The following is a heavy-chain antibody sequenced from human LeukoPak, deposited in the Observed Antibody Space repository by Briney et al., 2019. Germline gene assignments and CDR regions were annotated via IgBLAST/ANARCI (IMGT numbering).Heavy chain of an antibody. CDR3: ARAYCSGGSCYSSRGMFDP. CDR1: GGSISSYY. CDR2: IYTSGST. J-gene: IGHJ5*02. Sequence: PSETLSLTCTVSGGSISSYYWSWLRQPAGKGLEWIGHIYTSGSTNHNPSLKSRVTMSEDTSKNQFSLKLSSVTAADTAVYYCARAYCSGGSCYSSRGMFDPWGQGTLVTVSS. D-gene: IGHD2-15*01. V-gene: IGHV4-4*07.